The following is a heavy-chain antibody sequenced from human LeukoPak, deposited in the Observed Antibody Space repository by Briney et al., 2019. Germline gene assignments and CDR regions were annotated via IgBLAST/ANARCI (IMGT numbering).Heavy chain of an antibody. J-gene: IGHJ6*03. V-gene: IGHV3-49*04. Sequence: PGGSLRLSCTASGFTFGDYAMSWVRQAPGKGLEWVGFIRSKAYGGTTEYAASVKGRFTISRDDSKSIAYLQMNSLKTEDTAVYYCTRDRDRERQTYYYYYMDVWGKGTTVTISS. CDR3: TRDRDRERQTYYYYYMDV. CDR2: IRSKAYGGTT. D-gene: IGHD1-1*01. CDR1: GFTFGDYA.